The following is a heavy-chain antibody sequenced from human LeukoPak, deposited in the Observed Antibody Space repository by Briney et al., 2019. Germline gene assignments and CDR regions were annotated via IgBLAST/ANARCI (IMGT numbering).Heavy chain of an antibody. V-gene: IGHV1-8*01. CDR3: ARGIPAVG. J-gene: IGHJ4*02. CDR1: GYTFNNFD. D-gene: IGHD2-21*01. Sequence: ASVKVSCKASGYTFNNFDITWVRQATGQGLEWMGWMNPNSGNTGSAQRFQGRVTMTRNTSINTAYMELSGLRSDDTAMYYCARGIPAVGWGQGTLVTVSS. CDR2: MNPNSGNT.